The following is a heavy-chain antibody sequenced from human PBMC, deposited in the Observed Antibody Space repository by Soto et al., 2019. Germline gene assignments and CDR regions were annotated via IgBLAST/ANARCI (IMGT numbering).Heavy chain of an antibody. D-gene: IGHD5-12*01. V-gene: IGHV1-69*06. CDR1: GGTFSSYA. J-gene: IGHJ6*02. Sequence: GASVKVSCKASGGTFSSYAISWVRQAPGQGLEWVGGIIPIFGTANYAQKFQGRVTITADKSTSTAYMELSSLRSEDTAVYYCASRGYSGYDLRSYYYYYGMDVWGQGTTVTVSS. CDR3: ASRGYSGYDLRSYYYYYGMDV. CDR2: IIPIFGTA.